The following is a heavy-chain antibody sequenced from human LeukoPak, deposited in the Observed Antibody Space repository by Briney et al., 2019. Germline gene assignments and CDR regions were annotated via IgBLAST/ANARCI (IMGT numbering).Heavy chain of an antibody. CDR3: VRDRGSPTLFEY. Sequence: GGSLRLSCAASGLTFSGFWMHWVRQAPGKGLVWVSRINSDGSTTGYADSVKGRFTVSRDNAKNTLYLQMNSLRDEDKAVYYCVRDRGSPTLFEYWGQGAQVTVSS. V-gene: IGHV3-74*01. CDR2: INSDGSTT. CDR1: GLTFSGFW. D-gene: IGHD1-26*01. J-gene: IGHJ4*02.